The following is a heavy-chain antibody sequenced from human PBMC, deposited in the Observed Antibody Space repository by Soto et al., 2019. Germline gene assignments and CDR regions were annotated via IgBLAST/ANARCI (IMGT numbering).Heavy chain of an antibody. J-gene: IGHJ4*02. V-gene: IGHV2-26*02. Sequence: QVTLKESGPVLVKPTETLTLTCTVSGFSLSNARMGVSWIRQPPGKDLEWLAHIFSNDEKSYSTSLKSRLTISKDTSKSQVVLTMTNMDPVDTATYYCARIRVYQPPDYYFDYWGQGTLVTVSS. CDR2: IFSNDEK. CDR1: GFSLSNARMG. CDR3: ARIRVYQPPDYYFDY. D-gene: IGHD2-2*01.